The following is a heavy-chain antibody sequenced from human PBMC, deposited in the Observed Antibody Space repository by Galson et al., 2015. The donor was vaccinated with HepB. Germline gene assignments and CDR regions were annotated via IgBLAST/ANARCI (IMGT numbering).Heavy chain of an antibody. J-gene: IGHJ4*02. V-gene: IGHV1-24*01. CDR1: GYTLTELS. CDR2: FDPEDGET. CDR3: ATVGSRKLDY. Sequence: SVKVSCKVSGYTLTELSMHWVRQAPGKGLEWMGGFDPEDGETIYAQKFQGRVTVTEDTSTDTAYMELSSLRSEDTAVYYCATVGSRKLDYWGQGTLVTVSS. D-gene: IGHD1-14*01.